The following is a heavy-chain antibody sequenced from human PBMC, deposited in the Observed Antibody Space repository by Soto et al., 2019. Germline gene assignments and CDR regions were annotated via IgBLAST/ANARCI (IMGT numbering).Heavy chain of an antibody. CDR3: ASLLRFLEWFQYHDAFDI. V-gene: IGHV3-21*01. Sequence: PGGSLRLSXAASGFTFSSYSMNWVRQAPGKGLEWVSSISSSSSYIYYADSVKGRFTISRDNAKNSLYLQMNSLRAEDTAVYYCASLLRFLEWFQYHDAFDIWGQGTMVTVSS. J-gene: IGHJ3*02. CDR2: ISSSSSYI. CDR1: GFTFSSYS. D-gene: IGHD3-3*01.